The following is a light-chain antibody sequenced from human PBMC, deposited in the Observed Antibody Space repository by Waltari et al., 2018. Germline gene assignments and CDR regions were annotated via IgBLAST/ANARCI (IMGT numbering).Light chain of an antibody. J-gene: IGKJ3*01. CDR1: QDISSW. Sequence: DIQMTQSPSSLSASVGDKVTITCHASQDISSWLAWYQQKPGKAPKPLIYVASNLQSGVPSRFSGAGSGTDYTLTINSLQPEDFATYYCQQYVALPLTFGPGTKLDI. CDR3: QQYVALPLT. V-gene: IGKV1D-16*01. CDR2: VAS.